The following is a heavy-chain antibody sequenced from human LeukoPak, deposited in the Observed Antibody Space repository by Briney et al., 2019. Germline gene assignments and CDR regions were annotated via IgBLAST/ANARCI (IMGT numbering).Heavy chain of an antibody. Sequence: ASVKVSCKASGYTFTSYDINWVRQATGQGLEWMGWMNPNSGNTGYAQKFQGRVTMTRNTSISTAYMELSSLRSEDTAVYYCAREGRDYSSSWYGGEQAEGIDYWGQGTLVTVSS. CDR2: MNPNSGNT. CDR1: GYTFTSYD. D-gene: IGHD6-13*01. V-gene: IGHV1-8*01. J-gene: IGHJ4*02. CDR3: AREGRDYSSSWYGGEQAEGIDY.